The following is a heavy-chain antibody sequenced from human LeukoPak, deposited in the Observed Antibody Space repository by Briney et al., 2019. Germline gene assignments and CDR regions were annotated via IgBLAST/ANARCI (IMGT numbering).Heavy chain of an antibody. Sequence: SETLSLTCTVSGDSIGSTNNCWGWIRQPPGKGLEWIGSMYFSGSTYYNPSLKSRVTISVDTSKRQFSLKLSSVTAADTAVYYCARHALHNYRNYWLDPGGQGTLVTVSS. CDR1: GDSIGSTNNC. CDR2: MYFSGST. J-gene: IGHJ5*02. D-gene: IGHD4-11*01. V-gene: IGHV4-39*01. CDR3: ARHALHNYRNYWLDP.